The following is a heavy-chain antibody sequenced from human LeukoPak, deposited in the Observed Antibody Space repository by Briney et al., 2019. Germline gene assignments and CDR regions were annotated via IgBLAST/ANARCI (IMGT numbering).Heavy chain of an antibody. J-gene: IGHJ4*02. Sequence: GGSLRPSCAASGFGFSRYAMTWVRQAPGRGLEWVSLITESGYSTYYTKSVKGRFTTSRDNSKNTLYLQMNSLGVEDTALYFCAKGFACAENRCYGLDSWAQGILVSVSS. CDR3: AKGFACAENRCYGLDS. V-gene: IGHV3-23*01. CDR1: GFGFSRYA. CDR2: ITESGYST. D-gene: IGHD4/OR15-4a*01.